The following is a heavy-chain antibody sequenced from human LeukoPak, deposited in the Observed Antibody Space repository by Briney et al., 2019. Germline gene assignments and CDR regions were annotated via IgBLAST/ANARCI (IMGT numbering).Heavy chain of an antibody. CDR3: ARLRDIGMVYATYYFDY. CDR1: GASISSGNSY. J-gene: IGHJ4*02. CDR2: IYTSGST. Sequence: SETLSLTCTVSGASISSGNSYWSWIRQPAGKGLEWIGRIYTSGSTYYSPSLKSRVTISVDTSKNQFSLKLSSVTAADTAVYYCARLRDIGMVYATYYFDYWGQGTLVTVSS. D-gene: IGHD2-8*01. V-gene: IGHV4-61*02.